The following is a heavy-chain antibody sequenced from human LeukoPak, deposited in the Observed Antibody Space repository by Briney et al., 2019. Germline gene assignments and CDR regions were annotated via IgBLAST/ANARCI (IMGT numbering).Heavy chain of an antibody. CDR1: GGSISSSGYY. CDR3: AKTGAPMGGY. Sequence: SETLSLTCTVSGGSISSSGYYWDWIRQPPGKGLEWIGTVYYTGSTYYNPSLKSRVTISEDTSRNQFSLRLTSVTAADTAVYYCAKTGAPMGGYWGQGTLVTVSP. D-gene: IGHD3-16*01. J-gene: IGHJ4*02. V-gene: IGHV4-39*07. CDR2: VYYTGST.